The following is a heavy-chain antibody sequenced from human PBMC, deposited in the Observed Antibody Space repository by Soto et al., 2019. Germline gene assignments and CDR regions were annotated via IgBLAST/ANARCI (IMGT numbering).Heavy chain of an antibody. CDR1: GGSFSGYY. J-gene: IGHJ5*02. Sequence: TLSLTCAVYGGSFSGYYWSWIRQPPGKGLEWIGEINHSGSTNYNPSLKSRVTISVDTSKNQFSLKLSSVTAADTAVYYCARLSGYYDILTGYYNWLDPWGEGTLVTV. V-gene: IGHV4-34*01. CDR3: ARLSGYYDILTGYYNWLDP. CDR2: INHSGST. D-gene: IGHD3-9*01.